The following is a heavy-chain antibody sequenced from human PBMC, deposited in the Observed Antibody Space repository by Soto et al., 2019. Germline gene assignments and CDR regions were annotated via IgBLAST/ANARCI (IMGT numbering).Heavy chain of an antibody. J-gene: IGHJ6*02. CDR3: ARGGYCSGGSCYSTDYYYGMDV. V-gene: IGHV1-69*02. D-gene: IGHD2-15*01. Sequence: SVKVSCKASGGTFSSYTISWVRQAPGQGLEWMGRIIPILGIANYAQKFQGRVTITADKSTSTAYMELRSLRSDDTAVYYCARGGYCSGGSCYSTDYYYGMDVWGQGTTVTVSS. CDR1: GGTFSSYT. CDR2: IIPILGIA.